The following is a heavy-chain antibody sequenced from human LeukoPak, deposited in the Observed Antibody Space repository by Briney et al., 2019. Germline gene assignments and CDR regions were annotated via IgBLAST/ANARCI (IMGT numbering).Heavy chain of an antibody. Sequence: GGSLRLSCAASGFTFSSYSMNWVRQAPGKGLEWVSSISSSSSYIYYADSVEGRFTISRDNAKNSLYLQMNSLRAEDTAVYYCARDYYGSGSLDFDPWGQGTLVTVSS. J-gene: IGHJ5*02. D-gene: IGHD3-10*01. CDR3: ARDYYGSGSLDFDP. CDR1: GFTFSSYS. V-gene: IGHV3-21*01. CDR2: ISSSSSYI.